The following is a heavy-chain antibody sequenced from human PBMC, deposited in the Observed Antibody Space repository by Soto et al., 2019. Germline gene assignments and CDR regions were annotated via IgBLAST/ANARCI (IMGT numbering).Heavy chain of an antibody. CDR3: ARELTGYRYGPGEVY. V-gene: IGHV4-30-4*01. CDR1: GGSISSSNYY. CDR2: IDYSGNT. Sequence: QVQLQESGPGLVRPSQTLSLTCRVSGGSISSSNYYWTWIRQPPGKGLEWIGYIDYSGNTYYNPSLQSRVTISVDTSDNQFSLTLTSVTAADTAVYYCARELTGYRYGPGEVYWGQGTLITVSS. J-gene: IGHJ4*02. D-gene: IGHD5-12*01.